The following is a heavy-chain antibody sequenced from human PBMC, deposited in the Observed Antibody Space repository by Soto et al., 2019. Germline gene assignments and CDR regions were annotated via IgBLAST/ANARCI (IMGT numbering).Heavy chain of an antibody. CDR2: ISAHNGNT. Sequence: QVHLVQSGAEVKKSGASVKVSCKGSGYDFTTYGITWVRQAPGQGLEWMAWISAHNGNTDYAQKLQGRVTVTRDTSTSTAYREVRSLRSDDTAVYYCARGRYGDYWGQGALVTVSS. CDR1: GYDFTTYG. CDR3: ARGRYGDY. D-gene: IGHD1-1*01. V-gene: IGHV1-18*01. J-gene: IGHJ4*02.